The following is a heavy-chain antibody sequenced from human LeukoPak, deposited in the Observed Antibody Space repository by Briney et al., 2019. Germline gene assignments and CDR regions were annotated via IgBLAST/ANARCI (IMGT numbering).Heavy chain of an antibody. V-gene: IGHV4-39*07. CDR3: ARVYDSNRYYYYYYYMDV. CDR1: GGSISSSSYY. Sequence: SETLSLTCTVSGGSISSSSYYWGWIRQPPGKGLEWIGSIYYSGSTYYNPSLKSRVTISVDTSKNQFSLKLSSVTAADTAVYYCARVYDSNRYYYYYYYMDVWSKGTTVTVSS. CDR2: IYYSGST. J-gene: IGHJ6*03. D-gene: IGHD3-16*01.